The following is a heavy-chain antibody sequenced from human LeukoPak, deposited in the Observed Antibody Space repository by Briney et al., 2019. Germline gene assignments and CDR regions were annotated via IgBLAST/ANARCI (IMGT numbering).Heavy chain of an antibody. D-gene: IGHD3-3*01. V-gene: IGHV3-21*04. J-gene: IGHJ3*02. Sequence: GGSLRLSCAASGFTFSSYSMNWVRQAPGKGLEWVSSISSSSSYIYYADSVKGRFTISRDNAKNSLYLQMNSLRAEDTALYHCARDRRFLEWFDAFDIWGQGTMVTVSS. CDR2: ISSSSSYI. CDR3: ARDRRFLEWFDAFDI. CDR1: GFTFSSYS.